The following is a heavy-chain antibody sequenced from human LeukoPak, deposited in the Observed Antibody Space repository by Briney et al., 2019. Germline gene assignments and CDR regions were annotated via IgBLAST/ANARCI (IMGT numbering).Heavy chain of an antibody. CDR2: IYTSGST. CDR1: GGSISSYY. D-gene: IGHD4-23*01. J-gene: IGHJ4*02. Sequence: PSETLSLTCTVSGGSISSYYWSWVRQPAGKGLEWLGRIYTSGSTNYNPSLKSRVTMSVDTSKNQFSLKLSSVTAADTAVYYCARVTARDYGGHFDYWGQGTLVTVSS. V-gene: IGHV4-4*07. CDR3: ARVTARDYGGHFDY.